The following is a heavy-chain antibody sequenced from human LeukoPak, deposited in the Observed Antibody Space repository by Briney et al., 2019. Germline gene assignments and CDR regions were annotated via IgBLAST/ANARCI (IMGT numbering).Heavy chain of an antibody. V-gene: IGHV3-23*01. Sequence: PGGSLRLSCAASGFTVSRNYMSWVRQAPGKGLEWVSSLRASGGITYYADSVKGRFTISRDNSKNTLFLQLNSLRAEDTAVYYCAKDRADVVPTMVLDYWGQGTLVTVSS. CDR2: LRASGGIT. J-gene: IGHJ4*02. CDR3: AKDRADVVPTMVLDY. CDR1: GFTVSRNY. D-gene: IGHD5-12*01.